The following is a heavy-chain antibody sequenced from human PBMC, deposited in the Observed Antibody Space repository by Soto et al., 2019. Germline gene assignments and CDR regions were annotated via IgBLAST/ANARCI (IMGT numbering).Heavy chain of an antibody. D-gene: IGHD2-2*01. CDR2: ISFDGNTQ. CDR1: GFTFSNSG. Sequence: QPGGSLRLSCAASGFTFSNSGMHWVRQAPGKGLEWVAVISFDGNTQFYADSVKGRFSISRDNSKNTLYLQMNSLRAEDTAVYYCAGTSAFDYWGQGTLVTVSS. CDR3: AGTSAFDY. J-gene: IGHJ4*02. V-gene: IGHV3-33*05.